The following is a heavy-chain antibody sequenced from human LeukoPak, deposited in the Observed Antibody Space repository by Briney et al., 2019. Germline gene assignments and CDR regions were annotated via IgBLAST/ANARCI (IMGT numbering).Heavy chain of an antibody. J-gene: IGHJ4*02. CDR1: GFTFSSYA. Sequence: PGGSLRLSCAASGFTFSSYAMTWVRQAPGKGLEWVSCISGSGAYTYYADSVKGRFTISRDNSKSTLYLQMNSLRAEDTAVYYCANGAFERFGEPSDYWGQGTLVSVSS. CDR3: ANGAFERFGEPSDY. D-gene: IGHD3-10*01. V-gene: IGHV3-23*01. CDR2: ISGSGAYT.